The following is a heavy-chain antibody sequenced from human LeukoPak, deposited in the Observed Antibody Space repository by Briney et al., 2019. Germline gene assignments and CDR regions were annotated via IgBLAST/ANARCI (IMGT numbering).Heavy chain of an antibody. CDR2: ISAYNGNT. J-gene: IGHJ4*02. CDR1: GYTFTGYY. Sequence: ASVKVSCKASGYTFTGYYMHWVRQAPGQGLEWMGWISAYNGNTNYAQKLQGRVTMTTDTSTSTAYMELRSLRSDDTAVYYCARDQGVVPAAIDYWGQGTLVTVSS. CDR3: ARDQGVVPAAIDY. V-gene: IGHV1-18*04. D-gene: IGHD2-2*01.